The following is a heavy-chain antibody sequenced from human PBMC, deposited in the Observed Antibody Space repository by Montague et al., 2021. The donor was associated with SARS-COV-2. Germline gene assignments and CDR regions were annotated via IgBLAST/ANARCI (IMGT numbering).Heavy chain of an antibody. V-gene: IGHV4-38-2*02. J-gene: IGHJ4*02. Sequence: SETLSLTCSVSGYSIRSCYCRGFLRPPAGKLLWCIGIHCRRGADYNPPXXKSRNTISVDLSKHLFPLKLTSVTAADTAMYFCAREVNVATQPVDYFDYWGQGTLVTVSS. CDR3: AREVNVATQPVDYFDY. D-gene: IGHD1-1*01. CDR1: GYSIRSCYC. CDR2: HCRRGAD.